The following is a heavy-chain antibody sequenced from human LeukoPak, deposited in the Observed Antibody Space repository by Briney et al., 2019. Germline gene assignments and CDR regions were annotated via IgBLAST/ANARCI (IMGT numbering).Heavy chain of an antibody. CDR3: ARPGSSEDAFDI. CDR2: ISSSSSYI. Sequence: PGGSLRLSCAASGFTFSSYSMNWVRQAPGKGLEWVSSISSSSSYIYYADSVKGRFTISRDNAKNSLYLQMNSLRAEDTAVYYCARPGSSEDAFDIWGQGTMVTVSS. V-gene: IGHV3-21*01. J-gene: IGHJ3*02. D-gene: IGHD6-6*01. CDR1: GFTFSSYS.